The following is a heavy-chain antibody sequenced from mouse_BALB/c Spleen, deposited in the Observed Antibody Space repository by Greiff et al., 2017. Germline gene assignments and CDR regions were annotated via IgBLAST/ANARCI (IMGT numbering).Heavy chain of an antibody. V-gene: IGHV10-1*02. J-gene: IGHJ4*01. Sequence: EVKLVESGGGLVQPKGSLKLSCAASGFTFNTYAMNWVRQAPGKGLEWVARIRSKSNNYATYYADSVKDRFTISRDDSQSMLYLQMNNLKTEDTAMYYCVRHPYDSYMDYWGQGTSVTVSS. CDR2: IRSKSNNYAT. CDR3: VRHPYDSYMDY. CDR1: GFTFNTYA. D-gene: IGHD2-4*01.